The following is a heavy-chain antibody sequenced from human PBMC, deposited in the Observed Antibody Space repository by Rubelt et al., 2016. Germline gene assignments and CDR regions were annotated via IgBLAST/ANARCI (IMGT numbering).Heavy chain of an antibody. J-gene: IGHJ6*03. Sequence: VQLQESGPGLVKPSETLSLTCTVSGGSISSYYWSWIRQPPGKGLEWIGYIYYSGSANYNPSLKSRVTISVDTSKNQLSLKLSSVTAADTAVYYCATGAVRYYYYMDAWGKGTTVTVSS. CDR1: GGSISSYY. V-gene: IGHV4-59*01. CDR3: ATGAVRYYYYMDA. CDR2: IYYSGSA.